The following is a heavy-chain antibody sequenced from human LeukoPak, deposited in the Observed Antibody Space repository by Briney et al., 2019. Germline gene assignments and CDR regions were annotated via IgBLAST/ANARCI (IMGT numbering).Heavy chain of an antibody. CDR1: GFTFSSYW. CDR3: ARLPYSSGWLLNWFDP. CDR2: IKQDGSEK. J-gene: IGHJ5*02. Sequence: GGSLRLSCAASGFTFSSYWMSWVRQAPGKGLKWVANIKQDGSEKYYVDSVKGRFTISRDNAKNSLYLQMNSLRAEDTAVYYCARLPYSSGWLLNWFDPWGQGTLVTVSS. D-gene: IGHD6-19*01. V-gene: IGHV3-7*01.